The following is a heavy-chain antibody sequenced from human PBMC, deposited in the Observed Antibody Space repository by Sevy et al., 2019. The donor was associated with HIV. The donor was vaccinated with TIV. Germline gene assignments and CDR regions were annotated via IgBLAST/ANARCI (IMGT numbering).Heavy chain of an antibody. J-gene: IGHJ6*02. Sequence: GGSLRLSCAASGFTFSSYAMSWVRQAPGKGLEWVSAISGSGGSTYYADSVKGRFTISRDNSKNTLYLQMNSLRAEDTAVYYCAKAGGYCSSTSCYVDYYYGMDAWGQGTTVTVSS. CDR2: ISGSGGST. D-gene: IGHD2-2*01. CDR3: AKAGGYCSSTSCYVDYYYGMDA. CDR1: GFTFSSYA. V-gene: IGHV3-23*01.